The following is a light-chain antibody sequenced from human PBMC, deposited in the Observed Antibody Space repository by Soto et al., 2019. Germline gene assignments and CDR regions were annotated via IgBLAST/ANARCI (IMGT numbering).Light chain of an antibody. CDR3: HQYSSSRKT. CDR1: QSVSRD. CDR2: AAS. Sequence: EIVLTQSPATRCLSPGERATLSCGASQSVSRDLAWYQQKPGQPPRLLIHAASSRATGIPDRFSGSGSGTDFTLTISRLENEDSAVYYGHQYSSSRKTFGQGTKVDIK. J-gene: IGKJ1*01. V-gene: IGKV3-20*01.